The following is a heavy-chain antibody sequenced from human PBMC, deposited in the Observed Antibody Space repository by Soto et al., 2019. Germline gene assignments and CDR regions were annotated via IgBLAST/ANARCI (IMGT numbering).Heavy chain of an antibody. J-gene: IGHJ5*02. CDR1: GYTFTSYN. D-gene: IGHD1-7*01. CDR3: ARAAGRFGELHWFDP. V-gene: IGHV1-46*01. CDR2: INPLGFST. Sequence: QVQLVQSGAEVKKPGASVKVSCKASGYTFTSYNMHWVRQVPGQGLEWVGMINPLGFSTTYAQKFQGRVTMTTDTSTSIFNMKLTNLRTDDTAVYYCARAAGRFGELHWFDPWGQGTLVTVSP.